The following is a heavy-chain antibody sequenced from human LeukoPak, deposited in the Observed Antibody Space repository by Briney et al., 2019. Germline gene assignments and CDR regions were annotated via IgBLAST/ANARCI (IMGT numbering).Heavy chain of an antibody. Sequence: GGSLRLSCAASGFGFSPYWMSWVRQGPGKGLDWVASINPDGSSTPYVDSVKGRFTISRDNAQNSLYLQMNSLSAEDTAVYYCARLFGGVTTFDYWGQGTLVTVSS. V-gene: IGHV3-7*01. CDR2: INPDGSST. D-gene: IGHD4-17*01. J-gene: IGHJ4*02. CDR3: ARLFGGVTTFDY. CDR1: GFGFSPYW.